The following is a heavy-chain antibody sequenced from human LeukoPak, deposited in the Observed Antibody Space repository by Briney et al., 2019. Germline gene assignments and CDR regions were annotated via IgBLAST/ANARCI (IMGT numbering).Heavy chain of an antibody. CDR3: ARDPNEGYFDY. CDR1: GFTFSSYA. Sequence: LSGGSLRLSCAASGFTFSSYAMHWVRQAPGKGLEWVAVISYDGSNKYYADSVKGRFTISRDNSKNTLYLQMNSLRAEDTAVYYCARDPNEGYFDYWGQGTLVTVSS. V-gene: IGHV3-30-3*01. CDR2: ISYDGSNK. J-gene: IGHJ4*02.